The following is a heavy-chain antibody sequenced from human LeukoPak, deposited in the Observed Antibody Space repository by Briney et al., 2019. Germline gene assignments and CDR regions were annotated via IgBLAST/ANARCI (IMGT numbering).Heavy chain of an antibody. CDR2: IYYSGST. CDR3: ARDSGWFGSAFDI. J-gene: IGHJ3*02. V-gene: IGHV4-59*12. D-gene: IGHD6-19*01. Sequence: PSETLSLTCTVSGGSISSYYWSWIRQPPGKGLEWIGYIYYSGSTYYNPSLKSRVTISVDTSKNQFSLKLSSVTAADTAVYYCARDSGWFGSAFDIWGQGTMVTVSS. CDR1: GGSISSYY.